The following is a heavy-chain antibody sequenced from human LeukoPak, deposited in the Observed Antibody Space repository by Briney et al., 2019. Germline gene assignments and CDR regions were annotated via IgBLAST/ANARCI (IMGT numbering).Heavy chain of an antibody. CDR1: GYTFTSYG. J-gene: IGHJ4*02. V-gene: IGHV1-18*01. CDR2: ISAYNGNT. Sequence: ASVKVSCRASGYTFTSYGISWVRQAPGQGLEWMGWISAYNGNTNYAQKLQGRVTTTTDTSTSTAYMEPRSLRSDDTAVYYCARESDYYYDSSGYYLFDYWGQGTLVTVSS. D-gene: IGHD3-22*01. CDR3: ARESDYYYDSSGYYLFDY.